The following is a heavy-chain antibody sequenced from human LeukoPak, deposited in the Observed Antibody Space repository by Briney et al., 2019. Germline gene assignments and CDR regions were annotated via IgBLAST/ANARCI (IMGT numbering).Heavy chain of an antibody. CDR2: ISYDGNNQ. CDR1: GFTFSTFG. J-gene: IGHJ5*02. Sequence: GGSLRLSCAASGFTFSTFGMHWARQAPGTGLEWVAVISYDGNNQYYSDSVKGRFTISRDNSKNTLYLQMNSLRPEDTALYYCAKEHMLRGVIYWFDPWGQGTLVTVSS. D-gene: IGHD3-10*01. V-gene: IGHV3-30*18. CDR3: AKEHMLRGVIYWFDP.